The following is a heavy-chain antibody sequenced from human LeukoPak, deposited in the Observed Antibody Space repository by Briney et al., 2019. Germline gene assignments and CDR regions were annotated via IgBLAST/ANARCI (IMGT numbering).Heavy chain of an antibody. D-gene: IGHD2/OR15-2a*01. CDR2: INPYNGHT. CDR1: GYTFTSYG. V-gene: IGHV1-18*01. CDR3: ARDRSMKPDTFDI. Sequence: ASVKVSCKASGYTFTSYGINWVRQAPGQGLEWMGWINPYNGHTNYAQKLQGRVTMTTDTSTSTAYMELRSLRSDDTAVYYCARDRSMKPDTFDIWGQGTMVTVSS. J-gene: IGHJ3*02.